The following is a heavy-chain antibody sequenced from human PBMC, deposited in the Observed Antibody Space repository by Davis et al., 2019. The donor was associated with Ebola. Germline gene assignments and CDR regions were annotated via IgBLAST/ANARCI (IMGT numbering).Heavy chain of an antibody. V-gene: IGHV3-21*01. J-gene: IGHJ4*02. CDR3: ARDKGIGAGNFDY. CDR1: GFPFSSYS. Sequence: GESLKISCAASGFPFSSYSMSWVRQAPGKGLEWVSAISGSGRTTYYADSVKGRFTVSRDNSKKSLYLQMNSLRAEDTAVYYCARDKGIGAGNFDYWGQGTLVTVSS. CDR2: ISGSGRTT. D-gene: IGHD6-13*01.